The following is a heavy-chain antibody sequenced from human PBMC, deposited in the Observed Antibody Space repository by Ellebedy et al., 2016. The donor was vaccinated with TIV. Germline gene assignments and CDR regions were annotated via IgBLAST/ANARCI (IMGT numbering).Heavy chain of an antibody. CDR3: ARLNEPGGILWDY. J-gene: IGHJ4*02. Sequence: MPSETLSLTCTVSAASISRSSYYLGWIRQPPGKGLEWLGSIFYSGSTYYNPSLKSRVTISVDTSKNQFSLKLGSVTAADTAVYYCARLNEPGGILWDYWGQGTLVTVSS. CDR1: AASISRSSYY. CDR2: IFYSGST. V-gene: IGHV4-39*01. D-gene: IGHD2-21*01.